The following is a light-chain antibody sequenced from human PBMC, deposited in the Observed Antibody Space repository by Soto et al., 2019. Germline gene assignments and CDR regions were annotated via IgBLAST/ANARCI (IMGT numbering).Light chain of an antibody. CDR2: AAS. CDR3: QKYTRAPFT. J-gene: IGKJ3*01. V-gene: IGKV1-27*01. CDR1: QGIDTY. Sequence: DIQMTQSPSSLSASVGDRVTVTCRASQGIDTYLAWYQQKPGQVPKLLIYAASTLPSGVPSRFSGSGSGTDFTLTISSLQPEDVATYFCQKYTRAPFTFGPGTKVEIK.